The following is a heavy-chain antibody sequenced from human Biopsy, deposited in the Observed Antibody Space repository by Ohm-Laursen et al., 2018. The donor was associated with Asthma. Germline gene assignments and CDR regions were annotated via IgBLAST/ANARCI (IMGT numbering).Heavy chain of an antibody. V-gene: IGHV3-30-3*01. CDR3: ARDLRSDNWNPWGMDV. D-gene: IGHD1-20*01. J-gene: IGHJ6*02. CDR2: ISYDGTNK. Sequence: SLRLSCTASGFTFSDYDMHWVRQAPGKGLEWVAVISYDGTNKDYADSVKGRFTFSRDNSQNTLSLEMNSLRVEDTAVYYCARDLRSDNWNPWGMDVWGLGITVTVAS. CDR1: GFTFSDYD.